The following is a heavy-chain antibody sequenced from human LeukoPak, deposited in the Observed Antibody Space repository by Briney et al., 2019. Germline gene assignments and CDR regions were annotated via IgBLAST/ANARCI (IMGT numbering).Heavy chain of an antibody. CDR1: GGSFSGYY. CDR2: INHSGST. Sequence: SETLSLTCAVYGGSFSGYYWSWIRQPPGKGLEWIGEINHSGSTNYNPSLKSRDTISVDTSKNQFSLKLSSVTAADTAVYYCARGSDVGRYYFDYWGQGTLVTVSS. V-gene: IGHV4-34*01. J-gene: IGHJ4*02. D-gene: IGHD1-26*01. CDR3: ARGSDVGRYYFDY.